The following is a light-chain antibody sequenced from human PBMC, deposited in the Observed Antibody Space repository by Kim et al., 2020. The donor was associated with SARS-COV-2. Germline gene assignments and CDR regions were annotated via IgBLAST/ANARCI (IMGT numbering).Light chain of an antibody. CDR2: AAS. V-gene: IGKV1-39*01. J-gene: IGKJ1*01. CDR3: QQSYSTPPWT. Sequence: SVGDRVTITCRASQSISSYLNWYQQKPGKAPKLLIYAASSLQSGVPSRFSGSGSGTDFSLTISSLQPEDFATYYCQQSYSTPPWTFGQGTKVDIK. CDR1: QSISSY.